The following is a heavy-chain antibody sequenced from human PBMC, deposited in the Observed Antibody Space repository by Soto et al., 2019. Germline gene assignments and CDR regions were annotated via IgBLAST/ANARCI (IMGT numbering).Heavy chain of an antibody. Sequence: QAHLVQSGPEVKKPGASVKVSCKGSGYIFTSYGIAWVRQAPGQGLEWMGWISAYNGKTEYAQKFKGRVTVTRDTSTSTAYLELRSLRSDDTALYYCARGRYGDYWGQGALGTVSS. D-gene: IGHD4-17*01. J-gene: IGHJ4*02. CDR2: ISAYNGKT. CDR1: GYIFTSYG. V-gene: IGHV1-18*01. CDR3: ARGRYGDY.